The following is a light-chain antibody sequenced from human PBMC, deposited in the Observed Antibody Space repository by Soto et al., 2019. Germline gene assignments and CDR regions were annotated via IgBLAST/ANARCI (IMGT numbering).Light chain of an antibody. V-gene: IGKV1-39*01. CDR1: QSIRRC. Sequence: DIQMTQSPSSLSASVGGRVSITCRASQSIRRCLNWYQQKPGKATNLLIYDTSSVQSGMPSRFSGSRYGTEFTPTINSLYPEDFATYYCQQLNSYPLTFGGGTKVEIK. CDR2: DTS. CDR3: QQLNSYPLT. J-gene: IGKJ4*01.